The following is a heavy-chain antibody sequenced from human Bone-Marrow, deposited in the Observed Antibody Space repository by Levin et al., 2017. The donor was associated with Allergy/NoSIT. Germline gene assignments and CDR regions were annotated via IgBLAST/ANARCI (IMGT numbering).Heavy chain of an antibody. D-gene: IGHD2-2*01. CDR2: IIPIFGTA. J-gene: IGHJ6*03. Sequence: SVKVSCKASGGTFSSYAISWVRQAPGQGLEWMGGIIPIFGTANYAQKFQGRVTITADKSTSTAYMELSSLRSEDTAVYYCGSTSCPQNYYYYYYMDVWGKGTTVTVSS. CDR3: GSTSCPQNYYYYYYMDV. V-gene: IGHV1-69*06. CDR1: GGTFSSYA.